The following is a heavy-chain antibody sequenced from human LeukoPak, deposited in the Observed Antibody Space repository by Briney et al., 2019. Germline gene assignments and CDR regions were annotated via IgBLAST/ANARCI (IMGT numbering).Heavy chain of an antibody. J-gene: IGHJ4*02. CDR2: IKEDGSEK. Sequence: PGGSLRLSCAASGFTLSGVFMTWVRQAPGKGLEWGANIKEDGSEKYYVDSVRGRFTISRDNAKNSLYLQMNNLRAEDTAVYYCARPFGNGWFLRDYWGRGTLVTVSS. D-gene: IGHD6-19*01. CDR3: ARPFGNGWFLRDY. V-gene: IGHV3-7*01. CDR1: GFTLSGVF.